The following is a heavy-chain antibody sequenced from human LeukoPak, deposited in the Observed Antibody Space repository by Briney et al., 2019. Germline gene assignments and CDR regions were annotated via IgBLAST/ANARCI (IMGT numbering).Heavy chain of an antibody. V-gene: IGHV3-74*01. CDR2: INSDGSIT. CDR3: AKDTYSSGWSFDY. J-gene: IGHJ4*02. D-gene: IGHD6-19*01. CDR1: GFTFSSYW. Sequence: GGSLRLSCAASGFTFSSYWIHWVRRAPGKGLVWVSRINSDGSITDYADSVKGRFTISRDNAKNTLYLQMNSLRAEDTALYYCAKDTYSSGWSFDYWGQGTLVTVSS.